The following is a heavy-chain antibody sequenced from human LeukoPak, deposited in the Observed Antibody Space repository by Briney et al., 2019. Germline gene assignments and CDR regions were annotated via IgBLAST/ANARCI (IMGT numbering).Heavy chain of an antibody. CDR1: GFTVSSNY. Sequence: GGSLRLSCAASGFTVSSNYMSWVRQAPGKGLEWVSVIYSGGSTYYADSVKGRFTISRDNSKNTLYLQMNSLRAEDTALYYCARTGNPATGDYWGQGTLVTVSS. D-gene: IGHD1-1*01. CDR3: ARTGNPATGDY. CDR2: IYSGGST. J-gene: IGHJ4*02. V-gene: IGHV3-53*01.